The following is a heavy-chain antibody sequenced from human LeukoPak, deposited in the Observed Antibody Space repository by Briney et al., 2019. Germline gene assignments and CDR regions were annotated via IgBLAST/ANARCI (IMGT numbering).Heavy chain of an antibody. CDR2: ISGSGGNT. Sequence: GGSLRLSCAASGFTFSSYAMSWVRQASGKGLEWVLTISGSGGNTDYADSVKGRFTINRDNSKNTLYLQMNSLRAEDTAVYYCAKNGGGYYYGSGRYYMDVWGKGTTVTVSS. CDR3: AKNGGGYYYGSGRYYMDV. V-gene: IGHV3-23*01. D-gene: IGHD3-10*01. CDR1: GFTFSSYA. J-gene: IGHJ6*03.